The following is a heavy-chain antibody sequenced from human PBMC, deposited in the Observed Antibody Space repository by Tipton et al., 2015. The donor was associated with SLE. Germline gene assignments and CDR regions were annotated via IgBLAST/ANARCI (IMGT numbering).Heavy chain of an antibody. CDR1: GFTFSRYW. Sequence: SLRLSCAASGFTFSRYWMHWVRQAPGKGLVWVSHINGDGSGTSYADSVKGRFTISRDNAKNTLYLQMNSLRVEDTAVYYCARKVVVPGAIRDYFGMDVWGQGTTVTVSS. V-gene: IGHV3-74*01. CDR3: ARKVVVPGAIRDYFGMDV. J-gene: IGHJ6*02. CDR2: INGDGSGT. D-gene: IGHD2-2*01.